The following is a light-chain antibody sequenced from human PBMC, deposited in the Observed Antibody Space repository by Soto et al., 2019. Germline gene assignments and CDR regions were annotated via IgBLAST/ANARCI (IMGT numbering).Light chain of an antibody. J-gene: IGKJ1*01. V-gene: IGKV2-28*01. CDR2: LGS. Sequence: DIVMTQSPLSLPVTPGEPASISCSSSQSLLHSNGYNYLDWYLQKPGQSPQLLINLGSNRASGVPDRFSGSGSGTDFTLKISRVEAEDVGVYYCMQALQSPWTFGQGTKVEI. CDR3: MQALQSPWT. CDR1: QSLLHSNGYNY.